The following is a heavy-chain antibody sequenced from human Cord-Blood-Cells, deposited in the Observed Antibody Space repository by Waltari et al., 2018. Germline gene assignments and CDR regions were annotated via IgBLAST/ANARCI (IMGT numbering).Heavy chain of an antibody. CDR3: ARPQGVDAFDI. Sequence: QVQLVESGGGVVQPGRSLRLSCAASGFTLSSYAMHWVRQAPGKGLEWVAVISYDGSNKYYADSVKGRFTISRDNSKNTLYLQMNSLRAEDTAVYYCARPQGVDAFDIWGQGTMVTVSS. V-gene: IGHV3-30-3*01. D-gene: IGHD3-10*01. CDR2: ISYDGSNK. CDR1: GFTLSSYA. J-gene: IGHJ3*02.